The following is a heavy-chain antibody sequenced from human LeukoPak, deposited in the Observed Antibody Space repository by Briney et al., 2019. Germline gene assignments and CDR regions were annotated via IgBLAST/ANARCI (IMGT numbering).Heavy chain of an antibody. J-gene: IGHJ4*02. CDR2: ISSSSSTI. Sequence: PGGSLRLSCAASGFTFGSYTMSWVRQAPGKGLEWVSYISSSSSTIYYADSVKGRFTISRDNAKNTLYLQMNSLRAEDTAVYYCARDYGDYLSLYYFDYWGQGTLVTVSS. D-gene: IGHD4-17*01. CDR1: GFTFGSYT. CDR3: ARDYGDYLSLYYFDY. V-gene: IGHV3-48*04.